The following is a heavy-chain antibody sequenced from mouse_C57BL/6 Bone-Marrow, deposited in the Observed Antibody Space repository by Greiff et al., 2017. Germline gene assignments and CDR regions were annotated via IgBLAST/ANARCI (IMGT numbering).Heavy chain of an antibody. J-gene: IGHJ1*03. CDR2: INPSNGGT. V-gene: IGHV1-53*01. Sequence: QVQLQQPGTELVKPGASVKLSCKASGYTFTSYWMHWVKQRPGQGLEWIGNINPSNGGTNYNEKFKSKATLTVDKSSSTAYMQLSSLTSEDSAVDYCAITTVVATRWDFDVWGTGTTVTVSS. CDR1: GYTFTSYW. CDR3: AITTVVATRWDFDV. D-gene: IGHD1-1*01.